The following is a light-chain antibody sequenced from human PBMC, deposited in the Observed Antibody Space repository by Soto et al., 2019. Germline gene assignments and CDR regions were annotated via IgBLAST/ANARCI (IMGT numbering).Light chain of an antibody. Sequence: EIVLAQSPAPLSVSPGERSTPSCKASKSVSRKLAWYQQKPCQAPRLLIYGASTRATGFPARFSGSGSGTEFTLTISSLQYEDFAVYYCQQYYNWHPITFGQGTRLEIK. V-gene: IGKV3-15*01. CDR1: KSVSRK. CDR3: QQYYNWHPIT. J-gene: IGKJ5*01. CDR2: GAS.